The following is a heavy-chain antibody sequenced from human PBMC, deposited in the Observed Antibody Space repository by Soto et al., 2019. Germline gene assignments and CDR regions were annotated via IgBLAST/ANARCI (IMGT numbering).Heavy chain of an antibody. J-gene: IGHJ4*02. D-gene: IGHD2-15*01. CDR3: AKGRQAAATAFYFHY. V-gene: IGHV3-30*18. CDR1: GFTFSSYG. CDR2: ISYDGSNK. Sequence: GGSLRLSCAASGFTFSSYGMHWVRQAPGKGLEWVAVISYDGSNKYYADSVKGRFTISRDNSKNTLYLQMNSLRAEDTAVYYCAKGRQAAATAFYFHYWDQGIPVSVS.